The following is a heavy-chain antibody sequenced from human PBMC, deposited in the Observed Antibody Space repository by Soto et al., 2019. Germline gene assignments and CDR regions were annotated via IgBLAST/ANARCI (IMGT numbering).Heavy chain of an antibody. J-gene: IGHJ5*02. CDR2: IYHSGST. CDR1: GGSISSSNW. V-gene: IGHV4-4*02. CDR3: ARTPLLPYIVATTNYNWFDP. Sequence: SETLSLTCAVSGGSISSSNWWSWVRQPPGKGLEWIGEIYHSGSTNYNPSLKSRVTISVDKSKNQFSLKLSSVTAADTAVYYCARTPLLPYIVATTNYNWFDPWGQGTLVTVSS. D-gene: IGHD5-12*01.